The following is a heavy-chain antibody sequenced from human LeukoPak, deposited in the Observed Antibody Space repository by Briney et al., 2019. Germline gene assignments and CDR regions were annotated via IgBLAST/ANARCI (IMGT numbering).Heavy chain of an antibody. J-gene: IGHJ4*02. V-gene: IGHV3-73*01. CDR1: GFTFSGSA. CDR2: IRSKANSYAT. D-gene: IGHD1-26*01. CDR3: TSLSLVGATYYFDY. Sequence: GGSLRLSCAASGFTFSGSAMHWVRQASGKGLEWVGRIRSKANSYATAYAASVKGRFTISRDDSKNTAYLQMNSLKTEDTAVYYCTSLSLVGATYYFDYWGQGTLVTVSP.